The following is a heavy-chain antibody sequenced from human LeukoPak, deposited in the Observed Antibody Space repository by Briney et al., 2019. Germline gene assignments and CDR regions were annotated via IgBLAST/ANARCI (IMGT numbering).Heavy chain of an antibody. V-gene: IGHV3-33*08. CDR3: ARGETDSSGYYFPY. CDR1: GISLSNYG. D-gene: IGHD3-22*01. Sequence: GGSLRLSCVVSGISLSNYGMTWVRQAPGKGLEWVAVIWYDGSNKYYADSVKGRFTISRDNCKNTLYLQMDSLRAEDTAVYYCARGETDSSGYYFPYWGQGTLVTVSS. J-gene: IGHJ4*02. CDR2: IWYDGSNK.